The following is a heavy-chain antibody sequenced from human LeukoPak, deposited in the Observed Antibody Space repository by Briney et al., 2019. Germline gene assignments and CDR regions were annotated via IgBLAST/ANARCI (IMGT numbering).Heavy chain of an antibody. V-gene: IGHV3-30*02. Sequence: GGSLRLSCGASGFTFSSYGMHWVRQAPGKGLEWVAFIRYDGGNKYYADFVKGRFTISRDNSKNTLYLQMNSLRAEDTAVYYCAKDLRLTVAAPDYYDFYMDVWGKGTTVTISS. CDR2: IRYDGGNK. CDR3: AKDLRLTVAAPDYYDFYMDV. D-gene: IGHD6-19*01. CDR1: GFTFSSYG. J-gene: IGHJ6*03.